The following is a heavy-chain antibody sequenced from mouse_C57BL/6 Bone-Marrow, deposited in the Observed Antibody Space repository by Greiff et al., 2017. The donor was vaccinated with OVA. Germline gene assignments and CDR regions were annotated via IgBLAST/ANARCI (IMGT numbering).Heavy chain of an antibody. J-gene: IGHJ1*03. Sequence: VQLQQSGPELVKPGASVKISCKASGYTFTDYYINWVKQRPGPGLEWIGWIFPGSGSTYYNEKFKGKATLTVDKSYSTAYMLLSSLTSEDSAVYFCARCPSYYSGSSYRYFDVWGTGTTVTVSS. V-gene: IGHV1-75*01. CDR1: GYTFTDYY. D-gene: IGHD1-1*01. CDR2: IFPGSGST. CDR3: ARCPSYYSGSSYRYFDV.